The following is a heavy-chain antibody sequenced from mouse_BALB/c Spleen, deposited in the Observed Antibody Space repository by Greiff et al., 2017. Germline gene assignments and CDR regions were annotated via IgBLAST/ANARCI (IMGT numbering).Heavy chain of an antibody. J-gene: IGHJ3*01. CDR3: ARGGKTTVVEDWFAY. CDR2: ILPGSGST. CDR1: GYTFSSYW. Sequence: VQLQQSGAELMKPGASVKISCKATGYTFSSYWIEWVKQRPGHGLEWIGEILPGSGSTNYNEKFKGKATFTADTSSNTAYMQLSSLTSEDSAVYYCARGGKTTVVEDWFAYWGQGTLVTVSA. V-gene: IGHV1-9*01. D-gene: IGHD1-1*01.